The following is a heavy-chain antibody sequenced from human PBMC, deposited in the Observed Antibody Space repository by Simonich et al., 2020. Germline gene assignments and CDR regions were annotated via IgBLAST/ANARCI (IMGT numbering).Heavy chain of an antibody. CDR3: ARDRYCSGGSCYYFDY. Sequence: QVQLVESGGGVVQPGRSLRLSCAASGFTFSSYGMHWVRQAPGKGLDWVAVIWYDGSNKYYADSVKGRFTISRDNSKNTLYLQMNSLRAEDTAVYYCARDRYCSGGSCYYFDYWGQGTLVTVSS. V-gene: IGHV3-33*01. CDR2: IWYDGSNK. J-gene: IGHJ4*02. CDR1: GFTFSSYG. D-gene: IGHD2-15*01.